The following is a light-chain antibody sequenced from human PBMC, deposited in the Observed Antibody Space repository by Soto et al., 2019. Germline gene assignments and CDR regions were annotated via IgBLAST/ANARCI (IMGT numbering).Light chain of an antibody. Sequence: EIVLTQSPGTLSLSPGERATLSCRASQRVSSSYVAWYQQKPGQARSPIIYGASSRAIGIPDRFSSSGSGTDFTFTISRLEPEDFEVYYCQQYGSSPLTVGQGTKVEIK. J-gene: IGKJ1*01. CDR2: GAS. CDR1: QRVSSSY. CDR3: QQYGSSPLT. V-gene: IGKV3-20*01.